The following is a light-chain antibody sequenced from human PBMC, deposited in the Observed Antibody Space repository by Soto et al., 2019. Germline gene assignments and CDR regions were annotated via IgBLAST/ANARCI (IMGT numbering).Light chain of an antibody. CDR1: QAVNTR. CDR3: QQYGSSPS. Sequence: EIVLTQSPATLSSFPGDRVTLSCRASQAVNTRLAWYQHKPGQAPRLLIYLASNRAAGVPARFSGSGSGTDFTLTISRLDPEDFAVYYCQQYGSSPSFGQGTKVDIK. CDR2: LAS. V-gene: IGKV3-20*01. J-gene: IGKJ1*01.